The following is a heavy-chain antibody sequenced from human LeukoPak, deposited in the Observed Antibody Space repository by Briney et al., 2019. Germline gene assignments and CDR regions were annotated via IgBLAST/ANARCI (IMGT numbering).Heavy chain of an antibody. D-gene: IGHD3-22*01. CDR1: GGSISSGSYY. J-gene: IGHJ3*02. CDR2: IYTSGST. V-gene: IGHV4-61*02. Sequence: PSQTLSLTCTVSGGSISSGSYYWSWIRQPAGKGLEWIGRIYTSGSTSYNPSLTSRVTISVDTSKNQFSLKLSSVTAADTAVYYCARAPFQTMIVVVENAFDIWGQGTMVTVSS. CDR3: ARAPFQTMIVVVENAFDI.